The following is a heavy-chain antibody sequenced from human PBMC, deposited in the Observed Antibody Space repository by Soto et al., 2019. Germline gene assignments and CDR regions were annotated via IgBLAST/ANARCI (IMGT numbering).Heavy chain of an antibody. D-gene: IGHD2-21*01. CDR3: ARGTYYQSSPFDS. CDR2: MFNSGIS. CDR1: GGSINSGGYF. J-gene: IGHJ4*02. V-gene: IGHV4-31*03. Sequence: PSEALSLTCTASGGSINSGGYFWSWIRQHPGKGLEWIGYMFNSGISHCNPSLKSRLTMSVDASKNQFSLSLSSVTVADSAVYFCARGTYYQSSPFDSWGQGIMVTVSS.